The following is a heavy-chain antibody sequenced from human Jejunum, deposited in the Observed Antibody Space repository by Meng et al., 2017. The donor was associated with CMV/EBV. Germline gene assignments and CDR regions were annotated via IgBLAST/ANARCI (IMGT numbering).Heavy chain of an antibody. CDR2: IRYDGERK. J-gene: IGHJ5*02. CDR3: AKDLVAYNYSLRGAFGP. V-gene: IGHV3-30*02. CDR1: FTFRAYG. Sequence: FTFRAYGMHWVRQAPGKGLEWVAFIRYDGERKYYGDSVKGRFAISRDNSKNTLDLEMNNLRTEDTAVYYCAKDLVAYNYSLRGAFGPWGQGTLVTVSS. D-gene: IGHD4-11*01.